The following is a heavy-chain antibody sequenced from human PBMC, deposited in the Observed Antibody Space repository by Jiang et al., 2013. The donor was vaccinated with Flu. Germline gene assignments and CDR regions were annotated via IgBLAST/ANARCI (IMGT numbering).Heavy chain of an antibody. J-gene: IGHJ3*02. CDR3: TTDSMIVVVTPDAFDI. Sequence: VQLLESGGGLVKPGGSLRLSCAASGFTFSNAWMSWVRQAPGKGLEWVGRIKSKTDGGTTDYAAPVKGRFTISRDDSKNTLYLQMNSLKTEDTAVYYCTTDSMIVVVTPDAFDIWGQGTMVTVSS. D-gene: IGHD3-22*01. V-gene: IGHV3-15*01. CDR1: GFTFSNAW. CDR2: IKSKTDGGTT.